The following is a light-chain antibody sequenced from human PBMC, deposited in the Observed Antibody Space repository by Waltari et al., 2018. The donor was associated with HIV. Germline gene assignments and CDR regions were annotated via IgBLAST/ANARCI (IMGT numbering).Light chain of an antibody. Sequence: YVLTQPPSVSVAPGRTATISCGGTRIATKSVHWYQQKSGQTPLLFIFYDSDRPSGIPERFSGSNSGSAATLTINRVEAGDEADYFCQVWDETRNHVVFGGGTKLIAL. CDR2: YDS. CDR1: RIATKS. V-gene: IGLV3-21*04. J-gene: IGLJ3*02. CDR3: QVWDETRNHVV.